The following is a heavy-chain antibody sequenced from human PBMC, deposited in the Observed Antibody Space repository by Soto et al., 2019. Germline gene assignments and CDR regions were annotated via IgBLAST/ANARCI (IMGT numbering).Heavy chain of an antibody. CDR2: ISNDGSNK. CDR3: AKDLCISTSCPIDY. CDR1: GFSFSTYG. Sequence: GGSLRLSCAASGFSFSTYGMHWVRQAPGKGLEWVAFISNDGSNKYYADSVKGRFTISRDNSKNTLYLQMNSLRAEDTAVYYCAKDLCISTSCPIDYWGQGTLVTVSS. V-gene: IGHV3-30*18. J-gene: IGHJ4*02. D-gene: IGHD2-2*01.